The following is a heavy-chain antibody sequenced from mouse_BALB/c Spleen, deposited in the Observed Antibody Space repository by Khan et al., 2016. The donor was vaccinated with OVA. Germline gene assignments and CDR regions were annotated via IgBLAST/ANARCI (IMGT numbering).Heavy chain of an antibody. Sequence: EVKLMESGPGLVKPSQSLSLTCTVTGYSITSDYAWNWIRQFPGNKLEWMGYISYSGSTNYNPALKSRISITRDTSKNQFFLQLNSVTNEDTATYYCARDGSRYNYAMDYWGQGTSVTVSS. CDR3: ARDGSRYNYAMDY. CDR1: GYSITSDYA. J-gene: IGHJ4*01. D-gene: IGHD2-3*01. CDR2: ISYSGST. V-gene: IGHV3-2*02.